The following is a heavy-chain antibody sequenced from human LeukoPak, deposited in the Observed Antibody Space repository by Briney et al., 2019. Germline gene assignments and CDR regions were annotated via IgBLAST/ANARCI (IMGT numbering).Heavy chain of an antibody. Sequence: GASVKVSCKASGYTFTSYGISWVRQAPGQGLEWMGWIIAYNGNTNYAQKLQGRVTVTTDTSTSTAYMELRSLRSDDTAVYYCARDDYYDSSGYYSLWGQGTLVTVSS. CDR3: ARDDYYDSSGYYSL. CDR1: GYTFTSYG. CDR2: IIAYNGNT. V-gene: IGHV1-18*01. J-gene: IGHJ1*01. D-gene: IGHD3-22*01.